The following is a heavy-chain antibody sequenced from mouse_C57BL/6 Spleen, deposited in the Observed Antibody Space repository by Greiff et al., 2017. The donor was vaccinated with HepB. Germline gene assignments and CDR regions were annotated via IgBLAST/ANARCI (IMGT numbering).Heavy chain of an antibody. V-gene: IGHV1-72*01. Sequence: QVQLKQPGAELVKPGASVKLSCKASGYTFTSYWMHWVKQRPGRGLEWIGRIDPNSGGTKYNEKFKSKATLTVDKPSSTAYMQLSSLTSEDSAVYYCAREAYDGYYGAYWGQGTLVTVSA. CDR1: GYTFTSYW. CDR3: AREAYDGYYGAY. J-gene: IGHJ3*01. D-gene: IGHD2-3*01. CDR2: IDPNSGGT.